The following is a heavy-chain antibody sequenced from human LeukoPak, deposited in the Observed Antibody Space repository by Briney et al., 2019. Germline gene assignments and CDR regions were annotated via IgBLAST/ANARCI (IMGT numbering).Heavy chain of an antibody. CDR3: ARTEMATMAEYFQH. D-gene: IGHD5-24*01. CDR1: GGSISRYY. J-gene: IGHJ1*01. V-gene: IGHV4-4*07. CDR2: IYTSGST. Sequence: SETLSLTCTVSGGSISRYYWSWIRQPAGKGLEWIGRIYTSGSTNYNPSLKSRVTMSVDTSKNQFSLKLSSVTAADTAVYYCARTEMATMAEYFQHWGQGTLVTVSS.